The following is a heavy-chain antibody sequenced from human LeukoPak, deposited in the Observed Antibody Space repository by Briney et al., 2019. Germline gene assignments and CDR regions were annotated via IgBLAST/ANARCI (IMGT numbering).Heavy chain of an antibody. V-gene: IGHV3-21*01. CDR2: ISSSGSYI. CDR3: AREREPDY. CDR1: GFTFSTYS. J-gene: IGHJ4*02. Sequence: GGSLRLSCAASGFTFSTYSLNWVRQAPGKGLEWVSSISSSGSYINYADSVKGRFTISRDNAKNSLSLQMNSLRAEDTAVYYCAREREPDYWGQGTLVTVSS. D-gene: IGHD1-26*01.